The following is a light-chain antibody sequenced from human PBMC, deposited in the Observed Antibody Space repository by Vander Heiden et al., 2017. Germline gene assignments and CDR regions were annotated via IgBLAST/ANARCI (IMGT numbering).Light chain of an antibody. V-gene: IGLV3-21*02. J-gene: IGLJ3*02. CDR2: DDS. CDR1: NIGSKS. Sequence: SYVLPQPPTVSVAPGQTARITCGGKNIGSKSVHWYQQKPGQAPVLVVYDDSDRPSGIPERFSGSNSGNTATLTISRVEAGDEADYYCQVWDSSSDHPVFGGGTKLTVL. CDR3: QVWDSSSDHPV.